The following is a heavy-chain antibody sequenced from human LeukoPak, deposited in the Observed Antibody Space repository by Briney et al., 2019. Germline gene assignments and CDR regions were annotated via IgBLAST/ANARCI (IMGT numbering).Heavy chain of an antibody. J-gene: IGHJ5*02. Sequence: GGCLRLSCAASGSTFTSYCMTSVRQPAGNGLGWESSISGGGDGTLYAASVAGRLSISRDKSRYRLYLQMNSLGAEDTALYFCAKATLAYCGGDCYSPCDPWGQGTLVTVSS. CDR1: GSTFTSYC. D-gene: IGHD2-21*02. CDR3: AKATLAYCGGDCYSPCDP. CDR2: ISGGGDGT. V-gene: IGHV3-23*01.